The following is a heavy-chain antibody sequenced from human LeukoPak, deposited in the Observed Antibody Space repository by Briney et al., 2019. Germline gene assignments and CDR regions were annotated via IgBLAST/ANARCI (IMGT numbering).Heavy chain of an antibody. Sequence: SVKVSCKASGGTFSSYTISWVRQAPGQGLEWMGRIIPILGIANYAQKFQGRVTITADKSTSTAYMELSSLRSEDTAVYYCARALGYGGNDYSDYWGQGTLVTVSS. J-gene: IGHJ4*02. CDR2: IIPILGIA. CDR1: GGTFSSYT. D-gene: IGHD4-23*01. V-gene: IGHV1-69*02. CDR3: ARALGYGGNDYSDY.